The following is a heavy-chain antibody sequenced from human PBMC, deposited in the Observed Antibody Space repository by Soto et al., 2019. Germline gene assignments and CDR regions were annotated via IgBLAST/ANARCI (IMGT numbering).Heavy chain of an antibody. V-gene: IGHV4-30-4*01. CDR1: GGSISSGDYY. CDR2: IYYSGST. CDR3: ARVCALLWCDFDY. Sequence: SETLSLTCTVSGGSISSGDYYWSWIRQPPGKGLEWIGYIYYSGSTYYNPSLKSRVTISVDTSKNQFSLKLSSVTAADTAVYYCARVCALLWCDFDYWGQGTLVTVSS. D-gene: IGHD2-2*01. J-gene: IGHJ4*02.